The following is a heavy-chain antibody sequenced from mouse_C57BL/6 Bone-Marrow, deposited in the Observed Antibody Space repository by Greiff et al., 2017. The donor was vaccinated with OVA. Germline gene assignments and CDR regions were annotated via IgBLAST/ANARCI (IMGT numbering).Heavy chain of an antibody. V-gene: IGHV1-4*01. Sequence: QVQLQQSGAELARPGASVKMSCKASGYTFTSYTMHWVKQRPGQGLEWIGYINPSNGYTKYNQKFKDKATLTSDKSSITADMQLSSLTSEDSAVYYCAKGSDGDQWYFEVWGTGTTVTVSS. CDR2: INPSNGYT. D-gene: IGHD2-13*01. J-gene: IGHJ1*03. CDR3: AKGSDGDQWYFEV. CDR1: GYTFTSYT.